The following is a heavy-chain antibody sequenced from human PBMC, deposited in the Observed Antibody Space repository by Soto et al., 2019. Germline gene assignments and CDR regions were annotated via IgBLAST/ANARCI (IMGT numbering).Heavy chain of an antibody. J-gene: IGHJ6*02. CDR3: EREDRGRETGLVPAAIDGMDV. V-gene: IGHV1-69*08. Sequence: QVQLVQSGAEVKKPGSSVKVSCKASGGTFSRYSITWVRQAPGHGLEWIGRIIPIFGIASYAQKFQGRVTITADESTSTAYMELSSLRSDDTAVYYCEREDRGRETGLVPAAIDGMDVWGQGTTVTVSS. CDR2: IIPIFGIA. D-gene: IGHD2-2*01. CDR1: GGTFSRYS.